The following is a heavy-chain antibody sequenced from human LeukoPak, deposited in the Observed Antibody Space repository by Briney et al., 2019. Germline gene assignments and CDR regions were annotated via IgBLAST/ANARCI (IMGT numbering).Heavy chain of an antibody. V-gene: IGHV5-51*01. CDR1: GYSFTSYW. CDR3: ARTYGGNSGGFDY. D-gene: IGHD4-23*01. CDR2: IYPDDSDT. J-gene: IGHJ4*02. Sequence: KAGESLKISCKGSGYSFTSYWTGWVRQMPGKGLEWMGIIYPDDSDTRYSPSFQGQVTISADKSISTAYLQWSSLKASDTAMYYCARTYGGNSGGFDYWGQGTLVTVSS.